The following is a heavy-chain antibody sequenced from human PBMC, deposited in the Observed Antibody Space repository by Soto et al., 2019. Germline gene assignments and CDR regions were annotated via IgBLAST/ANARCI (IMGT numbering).Heavy chain of an antibody. Sequence: QVQLVQSGAEVKKPGSSVKVSCKASGGTFSSYTISWVRQAPGQGLEWMGRIIPILGIANYAQKFQGRVTITADKSTSTAYMDLSSLRSEDTAVYYCPRAADYGDYWPNWGQRTLVTVSS. CDR1: GGTFSSYT. V-gene: IGHV1-69*02. D-gene: IGHD4-17*01. J-gene: IGHJ4*02. CDR3: PRAADYGDYWPN. CDR2: IIPILGIA.